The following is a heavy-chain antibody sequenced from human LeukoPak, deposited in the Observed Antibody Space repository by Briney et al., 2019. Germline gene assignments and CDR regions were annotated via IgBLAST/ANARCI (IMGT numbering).Heavy chain of an antibody. Sequence: GGSLRLSCAASGFTFSSYGMHWLRQAPGKGLEGVAVISYDGSNKYYADSVKGRFTISRDNSKNTLYLQMNSLRAEDTAVYYCAKDGGSYYGGAFDIWGQGTMVTVSS. D-gene: IGHD1-26*01. J-gene: IGHJ3*02. CDR2: ISYDGSNK. CDR3: AKDGGSYYGGAFDI. V-gene: IGHV3-30*18. CDR1: GFTFSSYG.